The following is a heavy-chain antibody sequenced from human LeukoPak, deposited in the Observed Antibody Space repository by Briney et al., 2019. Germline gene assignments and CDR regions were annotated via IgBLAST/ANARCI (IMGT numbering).Heavy chain of an antibody. CDR3: AGDKPLGYCSSTSCRRYYYYYYGMDV. Sequence: GRSLRLSCAASGFTFSSYAMHWVRQAPGKGLEWVAVISYDGSNKYYADSVKGRFTISRDNSKNTLYLQMNSLRAEDTAVYYCAGDKPLGYCSSTSCRRYYYYYYGMDVWGQGTTVTVSS. J-gene: IGHJ6*02. D-gene: IGHD2-2*01. CDR2: ISYDGSNK. CDR1: GFTFSSYA. V-gene: IGHV3-30-3*01.